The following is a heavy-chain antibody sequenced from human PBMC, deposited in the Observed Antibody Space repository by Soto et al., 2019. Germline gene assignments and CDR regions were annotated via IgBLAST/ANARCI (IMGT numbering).Heavy chain of an antibody. J-gene: IGHJ6*01. CDR1: RFTFSRYG. CDR3: AKLVPLGVWSGSPARYYGLDV. Sequence: LKLCNAGSRFTFSRYGMHRCRLAPFKEQEWVAVTSYDGSNKYYADAVKGRFTIPRDNSKNTLYLQMNSLRAEDTAVYYCAKLVPLGVWSGSPARYYGLDVWGQGPTGIVSS. V-gene: IGHV3-30*18. CDR2: TSYDGSNK. D-gene: IGHD3-3*01.